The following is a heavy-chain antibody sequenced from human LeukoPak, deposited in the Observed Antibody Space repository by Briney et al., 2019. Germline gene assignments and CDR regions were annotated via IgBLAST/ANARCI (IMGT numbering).Heavy chain of an antibody. D-gene: IGHD6-19*01. CDR3: VKSDSYFSGWYDY. V-gene: IGHV3-9*01. CDR2: ISWNGGSL. J-gene: IGHJ4*02. CDR1: GFTFDDYA. Sequence: GGSLRLSCAASGFTFDDYAMHWVRQAPGKGLEWVSGISWNGGSLDYADSVKGRFTISRDNAKNSLYLQMNSLRPEDTAFYYCVKSDSYFSGWYDYWGQGTLVTVSS.